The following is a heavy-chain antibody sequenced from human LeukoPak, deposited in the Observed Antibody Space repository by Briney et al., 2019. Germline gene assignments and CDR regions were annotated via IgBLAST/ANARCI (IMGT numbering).Heavy chain of an antibody. V-gene: IGHV3-74*01. CDR3: ARDQTQRGPTTVDF. D-gene: IGHD1-14*01. CDR1: GFTFKISW. CDR2: ISSDGTDR. Sequence: GGSLRLPCVASGFTFKISWMHWVRQVPGKGLVCISRISSDGTDRKYADSVEGRFAISRDNAKNTLYLQMNNLKTEDTGIYYCARDQTQRGPTTVDFWGQGALVTVSS. J-gene: IGHJ4*02.